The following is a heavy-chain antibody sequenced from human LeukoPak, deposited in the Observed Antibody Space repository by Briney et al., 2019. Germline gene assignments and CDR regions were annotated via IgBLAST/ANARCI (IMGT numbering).Heavy chain of an antibody. V-gene: IGHV3-30-3*01. Sequence: GGSLRLSCAASGFTFSSYAMHWVRQAPGKGLEWVAVISYDGSNKYYADSVKGRFTISRDNSKNTLCLQMNSLRAEDTAVYYCAREFYDSSGYSFDYWGQGTLVTVSS. CDR3: AREFYDSSGYSFDY. CDR2: ISYDGSNK. CDR1: GFTFSSYA. D-gene: IGHD3-22*01. J-gene: IGHJ4*02.